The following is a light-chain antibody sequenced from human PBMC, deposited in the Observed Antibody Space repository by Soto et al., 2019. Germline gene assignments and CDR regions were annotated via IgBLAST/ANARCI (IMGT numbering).Light chain of an antibody. CDR1: QRVSSSH. CDR2: GSS. CDR3: QQYGGSPPYT. J-gene: IGKJ2*01. Sequence: EIVLTQSPGTLSLSPGERVTLSCWASQRVSSSHLAWYQQKPGQAPRLLIYGSSSRATGIPDRFSGSGSGSYFSLTISRLEPEDSAVHYCQQYGGSPPYTFGQGTKLEIK. V-gene: IGKV3-20*01.